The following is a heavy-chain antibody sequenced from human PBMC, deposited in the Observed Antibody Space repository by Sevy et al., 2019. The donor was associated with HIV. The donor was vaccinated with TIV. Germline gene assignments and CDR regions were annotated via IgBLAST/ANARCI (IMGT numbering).Heavy chain of an antibody. Sequence: GGSLRLSCAASGFTVSSNYMSWVRQAPGKGLEWVSVIYSGGSTYYADSVKGRFTISRDNSKNTLYLQMNSLRAEDTAVYYCARDSPVGSGPTRGANYYGMDVWGQGTTVTVSS. J-gene: IGHJ6*02. CDR2: IYSGGST. CDR3: ARDSPVGSGPTRGANYYGMDV. D-gene: IGHD6-19*01. V-gene: IGHV3-53*01. CDR1: GFTVSSNY.